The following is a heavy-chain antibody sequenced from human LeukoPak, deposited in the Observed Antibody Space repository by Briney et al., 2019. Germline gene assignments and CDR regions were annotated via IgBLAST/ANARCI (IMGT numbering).Heavy chain of an antibody. Sequence: SVKVSCKASGGALSDYTISWVRQAPGQGLEWMGAILPMLGTAKYAQSLQGRVTITTDDSSSTVYMELSSLRFEDTASYLCARDGLLTRTGMDVWGEGTTVTVSS. J-gene: IGHJ6*03. CDR3: ARDGLLTRTGMDV. D-gene: IGHD3/OR15-3a*01. V-gene: IGHV1-69*16. CDR2: ILPMLGTA. CDR1: GGALSDYT.